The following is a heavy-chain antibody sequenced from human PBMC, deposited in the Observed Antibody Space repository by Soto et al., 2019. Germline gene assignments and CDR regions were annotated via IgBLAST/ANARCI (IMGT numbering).Heavy chain of an antibody. CDR1: AGYISSVGYY. Sequence: PSETLSLTCTVSAGYISSVGYYWAWIRQHPGEGPEWIGNIYYTGSTNYNPSHKSRVTISLDTSKNQFSLELTSVTAADTAVYYCASKWNFRWFDPWGQGTLVTFSS. D-gene: IGHD1-20*01. V-gene: IGHV4-31*03. J-gene: IGHJ5*02. CDR2: IYYTGST. CDR3: ASKWNFRWFDP.